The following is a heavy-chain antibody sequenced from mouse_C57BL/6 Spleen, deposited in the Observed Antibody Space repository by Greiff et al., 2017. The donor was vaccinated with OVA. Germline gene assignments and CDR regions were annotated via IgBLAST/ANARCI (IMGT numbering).Heavy chain of an antibody. CDR2: ISYDGSH. V-gene: IGHV3-6*01. CDR3: AREEDDGLFAY. CDR1: GYSITSGYY. J-gene: IGHJ3*01. Sequence: ESGPGLVKPSQSLSLTCSVTGYSITSGYYWNWIRQFPGNKLEWMGYISYDGSHNYHPSLKNRISITRETSKNQFFLMLKSVTTEDTATDYCAREEDDGLFAYWGQGTLVTVSA. D-gene: IGHD2-3*01.